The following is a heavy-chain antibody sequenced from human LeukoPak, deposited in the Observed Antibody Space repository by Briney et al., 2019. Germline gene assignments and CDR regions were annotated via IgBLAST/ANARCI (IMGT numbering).Heavy chain of an antibody. D-gene: IGHD6-19*01. CDR3: SRGSGWLSVY. CDR2: ISGGTT. Sequence: GRPLRLSCTASGSTFGDYLMSWFRQAPGRGLEWIGFISGGTTEYAASVKGRFTISRDDSTSIAYLQMNSLTTEDTAVYYCSRGSGWLSVYWGQGTLVTVSS. V-gene: IGHV3-49*03. J-gene: IGHJ4*02. CDR1: GSTFGDYL.